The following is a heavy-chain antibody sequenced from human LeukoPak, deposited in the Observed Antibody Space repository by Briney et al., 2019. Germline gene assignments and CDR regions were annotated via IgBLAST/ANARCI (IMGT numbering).Heavy chain of an antibody. CDR2: ITPIFGTA. Sequence: SVKVSCKASGGTFSSYAISWVRQAPGQGLEWMGGITPIFGTANYAQKFQGRVTITADESTSTAYMELSSLRSEDTAVYYCARPRVGPWAFDIWGQGTMVTVSS. V-gene: IGHV1-69*13. CDR3: ARPRVGPWAFDI. CDR1: GGTFSSYA. D-gene: IGHD1-26*01. J-gene: IGHJ3*02.